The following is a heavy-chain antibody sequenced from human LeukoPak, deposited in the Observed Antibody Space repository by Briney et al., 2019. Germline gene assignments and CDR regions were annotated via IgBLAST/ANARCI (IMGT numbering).Heavy chain of an antibody. CDR2: IYYSGST. D-gene: IGHD6-19*01. V-gene: IGHV4-61*01. J-gene: IGHJ4*02. CDR3: ARMSSDYFDY. CDR1: GGSVSSGSYY. Sequence: SETLSLTCTVSGGSVSSGSYYWSWMRQPPGKGLEWVGYIYYSGSTTYNPSLKSRVTLSVDTSKNQFSLQLSSVTAAHTAVYYCARMSSDYFDYWGQGSLVTVSS.